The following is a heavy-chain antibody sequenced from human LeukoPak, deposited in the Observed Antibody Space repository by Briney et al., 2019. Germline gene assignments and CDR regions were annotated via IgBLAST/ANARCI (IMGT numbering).Heavy chain of an antibody. D-gene: IGHD1-14*01. CDR3: ARKKGSRTYFDY. CDR2: IYYSGST. J-gene: IGHJ4*02. CDR1: GGSISSYY. Sequence: SETLSLTCTVSGGSISSYYWSWIRQPPGEGLEWIGYIYYSGSTNYNPSLKSRVTISVDTSKNQFSLKLSSVTAADTAVYYCARKKGSRTYFDYWGQGTLVTVSS. V-gene: IGHV4-59*08.